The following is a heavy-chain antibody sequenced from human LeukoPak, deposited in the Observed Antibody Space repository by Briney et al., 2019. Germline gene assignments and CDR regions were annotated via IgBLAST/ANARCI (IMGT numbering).Heavy chain of an antibody. J-gene: IGHJ4*02. CDR2: IKQDGSEK. V-gene: IGHV3-7*03. CDR1: GFNFNSCW. D-gene: IGHD3-22*01. CDR3: ARHPNYYDSSGYYKGFDC. Sequence: GGSLRLSCSASGFNFNSCWMSWVRQAPGKELEWVACIKQDGSEKYYVDSVKGRFTISRDNPKNSLNLQMTSLGAEDTAVYYCARHPNYYDSSGYYKGFDCWGQGTLVTVSS.